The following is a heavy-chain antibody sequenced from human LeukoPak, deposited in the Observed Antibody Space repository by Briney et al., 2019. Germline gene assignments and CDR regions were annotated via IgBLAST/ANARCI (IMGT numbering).Heavy chain of an antibody. J-gene: IGHJ4*02. Sequence: PGGSLRLSCADSGFTFDDYGMSWVRQAPGKGLEWVSGINWDGGSTFYADSVKGPFTISRDNAKNTLYLQMNSLRAEDTALYYCARDLSSSWYNFGYWGQGTLVTVSS. V-gene: IGHV3-20*04. CDR1: GFTFDDYG. CDR2: INWDGGST. D-gene: IGHD6-13*01. CDR3: ARDLSSSWYNFGY.